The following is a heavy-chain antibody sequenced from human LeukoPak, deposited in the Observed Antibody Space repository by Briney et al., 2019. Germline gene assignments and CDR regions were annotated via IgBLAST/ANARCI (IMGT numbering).Heavy chain of an antibody. Sequence: ASVKVSCKASGYTFTSYYMHWVRQAPGQGLEWMGIINPSGGSTSYAQKFQGRVTMTRDMSTSTVYMELSSLRSEDTAVYYCARWALSSYDFWSGYSSGAFDIWGQGTMVTVSS. CDR2: INPSGGST. J-gene: IGHJ3*02. V-gene: IGHV1-46*01. CDR3: ARWALSSYDFWSGYSSGAFDI. D-gene: IGHD3-3*01. CDR1: GYTFTSYY.